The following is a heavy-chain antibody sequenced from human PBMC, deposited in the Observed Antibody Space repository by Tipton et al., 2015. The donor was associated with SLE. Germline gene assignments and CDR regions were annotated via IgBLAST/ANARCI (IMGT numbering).Heavy chain of an antibody. V-gene: IGHV4-34*01. Sequence: TLSLTCAVYGGSFSGYNWCWIRQPPGKGLEWIGEINHSGSTNYNPSLQRRAPISVDASKNQFSLKLSCVTAAATAVYYCARRAVALNPVDYWGQATLVTVSS. CDR1: GGSFSGYN. CDR3: ARRAVALNPVDY. CDR2: INHSGST. J-gene: IGHJ4*02. D-gene: IGHD6-19*01.